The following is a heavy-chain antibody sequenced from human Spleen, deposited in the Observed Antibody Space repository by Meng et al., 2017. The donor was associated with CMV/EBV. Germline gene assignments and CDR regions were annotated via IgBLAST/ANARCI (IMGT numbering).Heavy chain of an antibody. CDR2: ISSSSSYI. J-gene: IGHJ4*02. Sequence: GESLKISCAASGFTFSSYSMNWVRQAPGKGLEWVSSISSSSSYIYYADSVKGRFTISRDNAKNSLYLQMNSLRAEDTALYYCARDDGDETGFDSWGQGTLVTAPQ. CDR1: GFTFSSYS. CDR3: ARDDGDETGFDS. V-gene: IGHV3-21*01.